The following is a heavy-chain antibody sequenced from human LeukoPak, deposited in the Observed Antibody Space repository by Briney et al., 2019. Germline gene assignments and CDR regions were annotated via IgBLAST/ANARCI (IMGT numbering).Heavy chain of an antibody. V-gene: IGHV4-39*07. CDR3: ARRGGGRDGYNVGYYYYYYMDV. J-gene: IGHJ6*03. D-gene: IGHD5-24*01. Sequence: SVTLSLTCTVSGDSISTTSYYWGWIRQPPGKGLEWIGSIYYSGSTYYSPSLKSRVALSVDTSRNQFSLKLTSVTAADTAVYYCARRGGGRDGYNVGYYYYYYMDVWGKGTTVTISS. CDR1: GDSISTTSYY. CDR2: IYYSGST.